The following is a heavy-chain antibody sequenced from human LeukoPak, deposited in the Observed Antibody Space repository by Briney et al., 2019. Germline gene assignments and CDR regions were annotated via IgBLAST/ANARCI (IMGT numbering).Heavy chain of an antibody. V-gene: IGHV3-33*01. CDR1: GFTFSSYG. D-gene: IGHD3-10*01. CDR2: IWYDGSNK. Sequence: PGGSLRLSCAASGFTFSSYGMHWVRQAPGKGLEWVAVIWYDGSNKYYADSVKGRFTISRDNSKNTLYLQMNSLRAEDTAVYYCARGGYYGSVSFFDYWGQGTLVTVSS. CDR3: ARGGYYGSVSFFDY. J-gene: IGHJ4*02.